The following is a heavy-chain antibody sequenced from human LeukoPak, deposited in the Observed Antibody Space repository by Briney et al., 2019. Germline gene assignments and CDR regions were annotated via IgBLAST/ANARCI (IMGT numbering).Heavy chain of an antibody. CDR1: GFTFSSYA. Sequence: GGSLRLSCAASGFTFSSYAMSWVRQAPGKGLEWVSAISGSGGSTYYADSVKGRFTISRDNSKNTLYLQMNSLRAEDTAVYSCAKAEGPYYYGSGSYSCFGYWGQGTLVTVSS. J-gene: IGHJ4*02. V-gene: IGHV3-23*01. D-gene: IGHD3-10*01. CDR2: ISGSGGST. CDR3: AKAEGPYYYGSGSYSCFGY.